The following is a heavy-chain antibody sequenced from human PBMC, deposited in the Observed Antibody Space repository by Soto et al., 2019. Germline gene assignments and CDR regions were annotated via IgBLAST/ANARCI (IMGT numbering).Heavy chain of an antibody. D-gene: IGHD5-18*01. Sequence: AAVRLSYAPRGLTFCRSSMSWFRQAPRKGLEWVSYISSSSSTIYYADSVKGRFTISRDNAKNSLYLQMNSLRAEDTAVYYCARDYSSYGPFDYWGQGTLVTVSS. CDR3: ARDYSSYGPFDY. CDR2: ISSSSSTI. J-gene: IGHJ4*02. V-gene: IGHV3-48*01. CDR1: GLTFCRSS.